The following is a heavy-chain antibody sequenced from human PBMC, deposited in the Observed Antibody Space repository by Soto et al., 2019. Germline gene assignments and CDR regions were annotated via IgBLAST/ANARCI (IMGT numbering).Heavy chain of an antibody. V-gene: IGHV1-69*02. J-gene: IGHJ4*02. CDR1: GGTFSSYT. CDR2: IIPILGIA. CDR3: ASFGGLFRDCSGGSCYF. D-gene: IGHD2-15*01. Sequence: SVKVSCKASGGTFSSYTIGWVRQAPGQGLEWMGRIIPILGIANYAQKFQGRVTITADKSTSTAYMELSSLRSEDTAVYYCASFGGLFRDCSGGSCYFWGQGTLVTVSS.